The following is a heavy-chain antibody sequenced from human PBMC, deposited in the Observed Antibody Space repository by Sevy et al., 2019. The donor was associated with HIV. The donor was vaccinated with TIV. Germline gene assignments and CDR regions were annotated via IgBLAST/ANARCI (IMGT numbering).Heavy chain of an antibody. D-gene: IGHD6-6*01. Sequence: GGSLRLSCAASGFTFSSYSMNWVRQAPGKGLEWVSYISSSSSTIYYADSVKGRFTISRDNAKNSLYLQMNSLRDEDTAVYYWARDRIAAREAQSPPGSWGQGPLVPVSS. CDR3: ARDRIAAREAQSPPGS. CDR2: ISSSSSTI. CDR1: GFTFSSYS. V-gene: IGHV3-48*02. J-gene: IGHJ5*02.